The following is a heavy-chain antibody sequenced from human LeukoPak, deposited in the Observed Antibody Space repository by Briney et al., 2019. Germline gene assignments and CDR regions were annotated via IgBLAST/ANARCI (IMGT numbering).Heavy chain of an antibody. CDR3: ASGGAVVPASILKGSFDI. J-gene: IGHJ3*02. V-gene: IGHV4-39*01. Sequence: SETLSLTCSVSGGSVTTTSYHWAWVRQPPGKGLEWIGNLYNSGYSYYNPSLKSRVTMSVDTSKNQFSLNLTSVTAADTAVYFCASGGAVVPASILKGSFDIWGQGAMVSVSS. CDR1: GGSVTTTSYH. D-gene: IGHD2-2*02. CDR2: LYNSGYS.